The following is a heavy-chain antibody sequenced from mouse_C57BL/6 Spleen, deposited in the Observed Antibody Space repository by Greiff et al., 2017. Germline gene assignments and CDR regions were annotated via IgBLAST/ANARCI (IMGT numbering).Heavy chain of an antibody. J-gene: IGHJ2*01. CDR1: GYTFTSYW. Sequence: QVQLQQPGAELVRPGTSVKLSCKASGYTFTSYWMHWVQQRPGQGLEWIGVIDPADSYTNYTQKFKGKATLTVNTSSSTAYMQLSSLTSEDSAVYYCARPYSNYYFDYWGKGTTLTVSS. CDR2: IDPADSYT. D-gene: IGHD2-5*01. CDR3: ARPYSNYYFDY. V-gene: IGHV1-59*01.